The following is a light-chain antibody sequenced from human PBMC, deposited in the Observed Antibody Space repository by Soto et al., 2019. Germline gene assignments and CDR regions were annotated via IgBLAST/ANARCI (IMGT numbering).Light chain of an antibody. Sequence: ETVLTQSPGTLSLSPGERATLSCRASQSVSGSYLAWYQQKPGQAPRLLIHTASSRATGIPDRFSGSGSGTDLNLTISMMEPQDFAVDYCQHHGSSPPSWTFGPGTKVEIK. CDR3: QHHGSSPPSWT. V-gene: IGKV3-20*01. CDR2: TAS. CDR1: QSVSGSY. J-gene: IGKJ1*01.